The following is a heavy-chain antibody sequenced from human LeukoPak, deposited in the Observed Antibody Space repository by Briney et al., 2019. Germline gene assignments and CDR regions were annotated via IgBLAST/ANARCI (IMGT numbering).Heavy chain of an antibody. V-gene: IGHV3-23*01. CDR3: AKALGALPQQLVITEVGSDY. CDR2: ISGSGGST. CDR1: GFTFSSYA. Sequence: GGSLRLSCAASGFTFSSYAMSWVRQAPGKGLEWVSAISGSGGSTYYADSVKGRFTISRDNSKNTLYLQMNSLRAEDTAVYYCAKALGALPQQLVITEVGSDYWGQGTLVTVSS. J-gene: IGHJ4*02. D-gene: IGHD6-13*01.